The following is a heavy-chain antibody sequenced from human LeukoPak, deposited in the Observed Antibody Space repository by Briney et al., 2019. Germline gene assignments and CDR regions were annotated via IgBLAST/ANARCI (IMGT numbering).Heavy chain of an antibody. CDR1: GGSFSGYY. Sequence: PSETLSLTCAVYGGSFSGYYWSWIRQPPGKGLEWIGEINHSGSTNYNPSLKSRVTISVDTSKNQFSLKLSSVTAADTAVYYCARWRRYDFWSGYFFNYWGQGTPVTVSS. J-gene: IGHJ4*02. D-gene: IGHD3-3*01. CDR3: ARWRRYDFWSGYFFNY. CDR2: INHSGST. V-gene: IGHV4-34*01.